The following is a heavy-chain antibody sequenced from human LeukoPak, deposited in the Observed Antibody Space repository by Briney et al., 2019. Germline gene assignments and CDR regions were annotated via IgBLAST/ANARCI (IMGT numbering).Heavy chain of an antibody. Sequence: PGGSLRLSCAASGFTFSDYYMSWVRQAPGKGLEWVSYISDSGSYRHYADSVKGRFTASRDNTKNSLWLEMNSLRPDDTAVYYFARKPGHSTSYGFDPWGQGTLVTVSS. CDR1: GFTFSDYY. CDR3: ARKPGHSTSYGFDP. CDR2: ISDSGSYR. D-gene: IGHD6-13*01. V-gene: IGHV3-11*03. J-gene: IGHJ5*02.